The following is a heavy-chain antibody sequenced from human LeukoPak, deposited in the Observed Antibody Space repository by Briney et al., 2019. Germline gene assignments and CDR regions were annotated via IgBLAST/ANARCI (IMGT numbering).Heavy chain of an antibody. J-gene: IGHJ6*02. V-gene: IGHV3-48*04. CDR2: ISSSSSTI. CDR3: ARDDYDILTGYYDYYYGMDV. CDR1: GFTFSSYS. D-gene: IGHD3-9*01. Sequence: GGSLRLSCAASGFTFSSYSMNWVRQAPGKGLEWVSYISSSSSTIYYADSVKGRFTISRDNAKNSLYLQMNSLRAEDTAVYYCARDDYDILTGYYDYYYGMDVWGQGTTVTVSS.